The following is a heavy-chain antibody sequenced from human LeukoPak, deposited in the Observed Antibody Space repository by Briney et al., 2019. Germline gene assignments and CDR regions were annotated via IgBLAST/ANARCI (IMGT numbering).Heavy chain of an antibody. V-gene: IGHV3-15*01. J-gene: IGHJ4*02. Sequence: GGSLRLSCAASGFTFSNAWMSWVRQAPGKGLELVGRIKSKTDDGTTDYAAPVKGRLTISRDDSKNTLYLQMNSLKTEDTAVYYCTPSSGYYPFYFDYWGQGTLVTVSS. CDR1: GFTFSNAW. CDR2: IKSKTDDGTT. CDR3: TPSSGYYPFYFDY. D-gene: IGHD3-22*01.